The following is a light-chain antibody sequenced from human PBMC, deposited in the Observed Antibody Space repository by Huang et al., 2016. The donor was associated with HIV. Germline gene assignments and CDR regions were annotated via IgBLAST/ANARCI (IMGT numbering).Light chain of an antibody. CDR1: QDINNF. V-gene: IGKV1-8*01. J-gene: IGKJ3*01. CDR3: QQYDIHPLP. CDR2: AAS. Sequence: IRMTQSPSSLSASTGDRVTITCRANQDINNFLAWYQQRPGSVPKLLIYAASTLQSVVPSRFSGNGSVTDFTLTIGCLHSEDVATYYCQQYDIHPLPFGPGTRVDIK.